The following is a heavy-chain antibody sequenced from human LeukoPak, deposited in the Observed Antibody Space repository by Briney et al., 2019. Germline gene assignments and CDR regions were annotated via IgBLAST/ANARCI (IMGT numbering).Heavy chain of an antibody. D-gene: IGHD3-10*01. Sequence: PGGSLRLSCAASGFTFSSYGMHWVRQAPGKGLEWVAVIWYDGSNKYYADSVKGRFTISRDNSKNTLYLQMNSLRAEDTAVYYCARDGDYYGSGGFDYWGQGTLVTVSS. CDR2: IWYDGSNK. V-gene: IGHV3-33*08. CDR1: GFTFSSYG. CDR3: ARDGDYYGSGGFDY. J-gene: IGHJ4*02.